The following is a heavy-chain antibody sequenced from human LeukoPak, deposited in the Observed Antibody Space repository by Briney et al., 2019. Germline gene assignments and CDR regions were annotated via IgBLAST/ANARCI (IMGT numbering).Heavy chain of an antibody. V-gene: IGHV3-48*04. CDR3: AKDVYYDILTGSYY. D-gene: IGHD3-9*01. CDR1: GFTFSSYS. Sequence: GGSLRLSCAASGFTFSSYSMNWVRQAPGKGLEWVSYISSSGSTIYYADSVKGRFTISRDNAKNSLYLQMNSLRAEDTAVYYCAKDVYYDILTGSYYWGQGTLVTVSS. CDR2: ISSSGSTI. J-gene: IGHJ4*02.